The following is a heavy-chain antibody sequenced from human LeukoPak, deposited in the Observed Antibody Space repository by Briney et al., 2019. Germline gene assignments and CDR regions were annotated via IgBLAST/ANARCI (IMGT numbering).Heavy chain of an antibody. V-gene: IGHV4-4*02. Sequence: PAETLSLTCTVSGGSISSSNWWSWVRQPPGKGLEWIWEICHSGSTNYNPSLKSRVTISVDKSKNQFSPKLSSVTAADTAVYYCARGSLYYDFWSGQNAGADAFDIWGQGTMVTVSS. CDR2: ICHSGST. D-gene: IGHD3-3*01. J-gene: IGHJ3*02. CDR1: GGSISSSNW. CDR3: ARGSLYYDFWSGQNAGADAFDI.